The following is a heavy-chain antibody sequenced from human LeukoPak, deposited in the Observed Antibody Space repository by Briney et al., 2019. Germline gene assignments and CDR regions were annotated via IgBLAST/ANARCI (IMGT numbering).Heavy chain of an antibody. J-gene: IGHJ4*02. CDR2: IWYDGSYK. CDR1: VFTFRKYA. V-gene: IGHV3-33*03. CDR3: AKEVGPDLGD. Sequence: VRSLRPSRAPSVFTFRKYAIDGGCQSPRKRREWVAVIWYDGSYKYYADPVKGRFTISRDNSKNTAYLQMNSLTAEDTALYYCAKEVGPDLGDWGQGTLVTVS. D-gene: IGHD1-26*01.